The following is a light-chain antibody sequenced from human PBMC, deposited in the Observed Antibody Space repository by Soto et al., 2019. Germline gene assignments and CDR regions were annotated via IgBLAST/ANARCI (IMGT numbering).Light chain of an antibody. CDR3: RTSTTTNTLFV. CDR2: EVS. CDR1: SDDNINYNF. V-gene: IGLV2-14*01. J-gene: IGLJ1*01. Sequence: ALTQPASLSGSPGQSSTISCTGTSDDNINYNFVSWYQLHPGKAPTLMIYEVSNRPSGVSGRFSGSKSGNTASLTISGLRAEDEGDYYCRTSTTTNTLFVFGTGTKVTVL.